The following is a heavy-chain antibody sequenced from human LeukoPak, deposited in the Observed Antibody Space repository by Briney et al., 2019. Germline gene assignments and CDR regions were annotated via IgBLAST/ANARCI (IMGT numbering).Heavy chain of an antibody. D-gene: IGHD3-10*01. J-gene: IGHJ4*02. V-gene: IGHV3-30*04. CDR2: ISYDGSNK. CDR3: ARDGDYYGSGRPYY. CDR1: GFTFSSYA. Sequence: GRSLRLSCAASGFTFSSYAMHWVRQAPGKGLEWVAVISYDGSNKHYADSVKGRFTISRDNSKNTLYLQMNSLRAEDTAVYYCARDGDYYGSGRPYYWGQGTLVTVSS.